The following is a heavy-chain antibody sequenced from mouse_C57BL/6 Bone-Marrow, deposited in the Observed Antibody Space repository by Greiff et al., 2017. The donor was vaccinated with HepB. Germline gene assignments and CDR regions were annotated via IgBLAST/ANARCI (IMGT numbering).Heavy chain of an antibody. CDR1: GYTFTSYW. Sequence: VQLQQPGAELVMPGASVKLSCKASGYTFTSYWMHWVKQRPGQGLEWIGEIDPSDSYNNYNQKFKGKSTLTVDKSSSTAYMQLSSLTSEDSAVYYCACITTDFFDYWGQGTTLTVSS. CDR2: IDPSDSYN. CDR3: ACITTDFFDY. J-gene: IGHJ2*01. D-gene: IGHD1-1*01. V-gene: IGHV1-69*01.